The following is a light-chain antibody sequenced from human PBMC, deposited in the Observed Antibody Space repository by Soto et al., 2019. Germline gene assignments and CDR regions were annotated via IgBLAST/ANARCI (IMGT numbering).Light chain of an antibody. CDR3: QQYNNWPRT. Sequence: DILMTQSAANLCVSPGEGVSLXCRASQSVSSYLAWYQQTTGQPRRPLIDGASTRAHGSPARFSGSGSATEFTRTISSLQSEDFAVYYGQQYNNWPRTFGQGTKVDI. CDR2: GAS. CDR1: QSVSSY. V-gene: IGKV3-15*01. J-gene: IGKJ1*01.